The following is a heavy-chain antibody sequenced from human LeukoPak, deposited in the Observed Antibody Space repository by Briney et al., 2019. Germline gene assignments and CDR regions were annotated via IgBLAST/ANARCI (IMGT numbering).Heavy chain of an antibody. V-gene: IGHV3-66*01. D-gene: IGHD3-10*01. CDR3: AREYGSVLGDY. CDR2: IYSGSST. Sequence: GGSLRLSCAASGLTVSSNYMSWVRQAPGKGLEWVSLIYSGSSTYYADSVKGRFTISRDKSKNTLYLQMSSLRVEDTAVYYCAREYGSVLGDYWGQGTLVTVSS. CDR1: GLTVSSNY. J-gene: IGHJ4*02.